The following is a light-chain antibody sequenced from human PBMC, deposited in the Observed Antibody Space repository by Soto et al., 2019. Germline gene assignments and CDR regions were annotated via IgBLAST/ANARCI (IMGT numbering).Light chain of an antibody. CDR3: QQYGSSPRFT. J-gene: IGKJ2*01. CDR2: GAS. CDR1: QSVSR. Sequence: EIVLTQSPGTLSLSPGERATLSCRASQSVSRLAWYQQKPGQAPRLLIYGASSRVTGIPDRFSGSGSGTDFTLTISRLEPEDFAVHYCQQYGSSPRFTFGQGTKLEIK. V-gene: IGKV3-20*01.